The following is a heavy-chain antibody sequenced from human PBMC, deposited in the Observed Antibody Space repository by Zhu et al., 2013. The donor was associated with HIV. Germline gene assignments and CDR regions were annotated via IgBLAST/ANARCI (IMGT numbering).Heavy chain of an antibody. Sequence: QLVQSGLEVRKPGASVKISCKATGFIFTSVGYSWVRQAPGQGLEWMGIINPSGGSTSYAQKFQGRVTMTRDTSTSTVYMELSSLRSEDTAVYYCARDQLTTVTTIGYWGQGTLVSVSS. V-gene: IGHV1-46*01. CDR2: INPSGGST. J-gene: IGHJ4*02. D-gene: IGHD4-17*01. CDR1: GFIFTSVG. CDR3: ARDQLTTVTTIGY.